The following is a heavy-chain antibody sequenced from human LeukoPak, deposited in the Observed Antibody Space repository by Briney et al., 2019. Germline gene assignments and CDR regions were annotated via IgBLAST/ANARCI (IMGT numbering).Heavy chain of an antibody. CDR1: GFTFSSYG. CDR2: ISYDGSDK. Sequence: GRSLRLSCAASGFTFSSYGMHWVRQAPGKGLEWVAVISYDGSDKYYADSVKGRFTISRDNSKNTLYLQMNSLRAEDTAVYYCAKDVLAVPQIDYWGQGTLVTVSS. V-gene: IGHV3-30*18. CDR3: AKDVLAVPQIDY. J-gene: IGHJ4*02. D-gene: IGHD3-3*01.